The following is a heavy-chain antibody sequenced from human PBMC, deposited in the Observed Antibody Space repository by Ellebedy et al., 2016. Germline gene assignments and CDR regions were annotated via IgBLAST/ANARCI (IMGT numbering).Heavy chain of an antibody. CDR3: ARLMLGTDSGSYGNWFDS. Sequence: GESLKISXKATGYDFLNYYIAWVRQMPGKGLEWMGIVYPGDSDTKYSPSFQGQVTISADKSINTAYLQWSSLGASDTAMYYCARLMLGTDSGSYGNWFDSWGPGTLVTVSS. J-gene: IGHJ5*01. CDR2: VYPGDSDT. CDR1: GYDFLNYY. V-gene: IGHV5-51*01. D-gene: IGHD3-10*01.